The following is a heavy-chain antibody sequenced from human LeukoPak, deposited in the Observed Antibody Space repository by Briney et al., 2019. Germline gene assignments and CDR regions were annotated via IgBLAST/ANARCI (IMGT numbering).Heavy chain of an antibody. CDR1: GGSFSGYY. V-gene: IGHV4-34*01. CDR3: ARERGYSYYYYYYMDV. D-gene: IGHD5-18*01. CDR2: INHSGST. J-gene: IGHJ6*03. Sequence: SETLSLTCAVYGGSFSGYYWSWIRQPPGKGLEWIGEINHSGSTNYNPSLKSRVTISVDTPKNQFSLKLSSVTAADTAVYYCARERGYSYYYYYYMDVWGKGTTVTISS.